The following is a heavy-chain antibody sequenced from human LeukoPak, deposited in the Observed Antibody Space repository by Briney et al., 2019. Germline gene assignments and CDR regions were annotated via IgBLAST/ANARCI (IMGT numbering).Heavy chain of an antibody. CDR2: ISAYNGNT. J-gene: IGHJ4*02. D-gene: IGHD4-17*01. CDR3: ARYGGRTVTTSDY. CDR1: GYTFTSYG. V-gene: IGHV1-18*01. Sequence: ASVKVSCKASGYTFTSYGISWVRQAPGQGLEWMGWISAYNGNTNYAQKLQGRVTMTRDTSISTAYMELSRLRSDDTAVYYCARYGGRTVTTSDYWGQGTLVTVSS.